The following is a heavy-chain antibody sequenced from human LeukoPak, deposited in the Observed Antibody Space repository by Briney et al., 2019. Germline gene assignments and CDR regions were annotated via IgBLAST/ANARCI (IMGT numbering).Heavy chain of an antibody. CDR1: GYTFTGYY. CDR2: INPNSGGT. CDR3: ARPTLDDHYYMDV. V-gene: IGHV1-2*02. D-gene: IGHD2-2*03. J-gene: IGHJ6*03. Sequence: ASVKVSCKASGYTFTGYYMHWVRQAPGQGLEWMGWINPNSGGTNYAQKFQGRVTMTRDTSISTAYLQWSSLKASDTAMYYCARPTLDDHYYMDVWGKGTTVTVSS.